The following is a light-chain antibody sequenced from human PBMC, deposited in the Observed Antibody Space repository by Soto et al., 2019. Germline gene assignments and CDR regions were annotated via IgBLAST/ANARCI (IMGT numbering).Light chain of an antibody. Sequence: QSVLTQPPSASGTPGQRVTISCSGSSSNIGSNTVNWCQQLPGTAPRLLIYTNDQRPSGVPDRFSGSKSGTSASLAISGLQAEDEADYYCAAWDDSLNGNVVFGGGTKLTVL. CDR3: AAWDDSLNGNVV. V-gene: IGLV1-44*01. CDR1: SSNIGSNT. CDR2: TND. J-gene: IGLJ2*01.